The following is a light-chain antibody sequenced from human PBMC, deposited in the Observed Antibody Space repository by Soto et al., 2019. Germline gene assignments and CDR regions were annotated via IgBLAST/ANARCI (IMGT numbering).Light chain of an antibody. Sequence: DIVLTQSPGTLSLSPGERASLSCRASQSVSSGHLAWYQQKPGQAPMLLIYGASSRATGIPDRFSGSGSGTDFTLTISRLEPEDYAVYYCQQYGHSLWTFGQGTKVEIK. V-gene: IGKV3-20*01. CDR1: QSVSSGH. CDR3: QQYGHSLWT. CDR2: GAS. J-gene: IGKJ1*01.